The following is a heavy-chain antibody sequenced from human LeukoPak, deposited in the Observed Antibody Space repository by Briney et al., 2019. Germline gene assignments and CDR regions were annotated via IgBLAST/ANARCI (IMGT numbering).Heavy chain of an antibody. D-gene: IGHD3-3*01. CDR1: GFTFSSYA. V-gene: IGHV3-23*01. J-gene: IGHJ3*02. CDR3: AKDDDFGSGYYGLDAFDI. Sequence: PGGSLRLSCAASGFTFSSYAMSWVRQAPGKGLEWVSAISGSGGSTYYADSVKGRFTISRDNSKNTLYLQMNSLRAEDTAVYYCAKDDDFGSGYYGLDAFDIWGKGTMVTVSS. CDR2: ISGSGGST.